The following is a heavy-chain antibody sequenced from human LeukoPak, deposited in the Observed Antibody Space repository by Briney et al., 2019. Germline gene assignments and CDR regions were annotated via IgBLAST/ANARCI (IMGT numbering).Heavy chain of an antibody. Sequence: PGGSLRLSCAASGFTFSSYSMNWVRQAPGKGLEWVSSISSSSSYIYYADSVKGRFTISRDNAKNSLYLQMNSLRAEDTAVYHCARDRTAVAGNYYYYYGMDVWGQGTTVTVSS. CDR2: ISSSSSYI. J-gene: IGHJ6*02. V-gene: IGHV3-21*01. D-gene: IGHD6-19*01. CDR3: ARDRTAVAGNYYYYYGMDV. CDR1: GFTFSSYS.